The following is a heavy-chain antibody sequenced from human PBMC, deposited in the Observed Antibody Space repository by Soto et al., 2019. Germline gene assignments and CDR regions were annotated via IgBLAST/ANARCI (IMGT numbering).Heavy chain of an antibody. D-gene: IGHD2-2*01. Sequence: GGSLRLSCAASGFTFSSYAMSWVRQAPGKGLEWVSAISGSGGSTYYADSVKGRFTISRDNSKNTLYLQMNSLRAEDTAVYYCAKATHDIVVVPAATGFDYWGQGTLVTVSS. CDR2: ISGSGGST. V-gene: IGHV3-23*01. CDR1: GFTFSSYA. J-gene: IGHJ4*02. CDR3: AKATHDIVVVPAATGFDY.